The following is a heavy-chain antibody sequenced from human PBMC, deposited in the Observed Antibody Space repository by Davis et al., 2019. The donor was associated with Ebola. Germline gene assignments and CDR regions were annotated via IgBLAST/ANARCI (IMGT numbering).Heavy chain of an antibody. V-gene: IGHV4-39*01. J-gene: IGHJ5*02. CDR2: IYYSGST. CDR1: GGSISSSSYY. CDR3: ARHPIAAAGILYNWFDP. Sequence: GSLRLSCNVSGGSISSSSYYWGWIRQPPGKGLEWIGSIYYSGSTYYNPSLKSRVTISVDTSKNQFSLKLSSVTAADTAVYYCARHPIAAAGILYNWFDPWGQGTLVTVSS. D-gene: IGHD6-13*01.